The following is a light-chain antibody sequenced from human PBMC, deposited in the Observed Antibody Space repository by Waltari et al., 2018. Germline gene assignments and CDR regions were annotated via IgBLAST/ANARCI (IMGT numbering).Light chain of an antibody. CDR1: QSLLHSTGYHY. J-gene: IGKJ2*01. CDR2: FGS. CDR3: MQGLQIPFT. V-gene: IGKV2-28*01. Sequence: DIMMTQSPISLPVSPGEPAYISCRSSQSLLHSTGYHYLDWYLQKPGQSPQLLIYFGSNRASGVADRFSGSASGTDFTLKVSRVEAEDVGVYFCMQGLQIPFTFGQGTKLEI.